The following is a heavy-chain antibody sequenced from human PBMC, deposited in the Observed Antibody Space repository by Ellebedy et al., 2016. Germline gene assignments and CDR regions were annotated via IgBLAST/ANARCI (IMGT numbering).Heavy chain of an antibody. CDR2: IFSDGNT. D-gene: IGHD6-19*01. V-gene: IGHV3-53*01. CDR1: GFTVSTNY. J-gene: IGHJ4*02. CDR3: AKGAVAGSSGWSRADS. Sequence: GESLKISCAASGFTVSTNYMKWVRQAPGKGLEWVSAIFSDGNTYYADSVKGRFTISRDNSKNTLFLQMNSLRADDTAVYFCAKGAVAGSSGWSRADSWGQGTLVTVPS.